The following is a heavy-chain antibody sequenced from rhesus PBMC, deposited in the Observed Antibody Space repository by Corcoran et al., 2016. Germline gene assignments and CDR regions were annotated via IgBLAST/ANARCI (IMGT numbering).Heavy chain of an antibody. D-gene: IGHD2-21*01. Sequence: QVQLQESGPGVVKPSETLSLTCVVSGGSISDSYRWSWIRQPLGKGLEWIGYIHGSYTTTNYNPSLKSRVTISKYTSKNQFSLKLSSVTAADTAVYYCVRGDFCTGGGCHFDFWGQRVLVTVSS. V-gene: IGHV4S10*01. CDR3: VRGDFCTGGGCHFDF. J-gene: IGHJ4*01. CDR2: IHGSYTTT. CDR1: GGSISDSYR.